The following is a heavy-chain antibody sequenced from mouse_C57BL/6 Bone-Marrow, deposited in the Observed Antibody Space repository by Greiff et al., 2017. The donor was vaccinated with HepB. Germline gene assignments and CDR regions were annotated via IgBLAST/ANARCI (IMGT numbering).Heavy chain of an antibody. Sequence: VQLQQSGPVLVKPGASVKMSCKASGYTFTDYYMNWVKQSHGKSLEWIGVINPYNGGTSYNQKFKGKATLTVDKSSSTAYMELNSLTSEDSAVYYCAYYYGSSYPDYWGQGTTLTVSS. V-gene: IGHV1-19*01. CDR1: GYTFTDYY. CDR3: AYYYGSSYPDY. D-gene: IGHD1-1*01. J-gene: IGHJ2*01. CDR2: INPYNGGT.